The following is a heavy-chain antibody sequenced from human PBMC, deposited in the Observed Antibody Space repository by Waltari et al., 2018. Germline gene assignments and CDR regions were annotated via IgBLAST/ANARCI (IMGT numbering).Heavy chain of an antibody. CDR3: VRDAGGFGV. CDR1: DFSLRSYS. Sequence: EVQLVESGGGLVQPGGSLRSSFAASDFSLRSYSMNWVRQAPGKGLEWVSYISSSSYSIYYADSVKGRFTISRDNAKNSLYLQMNSLRGEDTAVYYCVRDAGGFGVWGQGTMVTVSS. CDR2: ISSSSYSI. J-gene: IGHJ3*01. D-gene: IGHD1-26*01. V-gene: IGHV3-48*01.